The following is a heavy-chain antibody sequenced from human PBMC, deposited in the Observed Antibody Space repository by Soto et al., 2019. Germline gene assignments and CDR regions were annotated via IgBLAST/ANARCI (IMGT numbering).Heavy chain of an antibody. CDR3: ARDLTASWDNQGYYYYGMDV. J-gene: IGHJ6*02. CDR2: INAGNGNT. D-gene: IGHD1-26*01. V-gene: IGHV1-3*05. CDR1: GYTFTSYA. Sequence: QVQLVQSGAEEKKPGASVQVSCKASGYTFTSYAMHWMRQAPGQRLEWMGWINAGNGNTKYSQKFQGRVTITRDTSASTASMELSSLRSEDTAVYYCARDLTASWDNQGYYYYGMDVWGQGTTVTVSS.